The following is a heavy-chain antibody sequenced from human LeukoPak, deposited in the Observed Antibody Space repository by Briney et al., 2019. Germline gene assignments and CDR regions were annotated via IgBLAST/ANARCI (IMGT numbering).Heavy chain of an antibody. J-gene: IGHJ4*02. CDR1: GYSISSGYY. Sequence: PSETLSLTCTVSGYSISSGYYWGWIRQPPGKGLEWIGSIYHSGSTYYNPSLKSRVTISADTSKNQFSLKLSSVTAADTAVYFCATLVSTRYYFDYWGQGTLVTVSS. CDR3: ATLVSTRYYFDY. D-gene: IGHD5/OR15-5a*01. CDR2: IYHSGST. V-gene: IGHV4-38-2*02.